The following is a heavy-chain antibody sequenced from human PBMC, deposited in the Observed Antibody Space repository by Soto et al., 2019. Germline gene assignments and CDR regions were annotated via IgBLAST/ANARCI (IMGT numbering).Heavy chain of an antibody. Sequence: GGSLRLSCAASGFPFISYGIHWVRQAPGKGLEWVAVIWYDGSNKNYADPVKGRFTISRDNSRNTLFLQMNSLRVEDTAVYYCARGDTSGGGTYFYYFMDFWGKGTTVTVSS. J-gene: IGHJ6*03. CDR2: IWYDGSNK. CDR3: ARGDTSGGGTYFYYFMDF. D-gene: IGHD6-19*01. CDR1: GFPFISYG. V-gene: IGHV3-33*01.